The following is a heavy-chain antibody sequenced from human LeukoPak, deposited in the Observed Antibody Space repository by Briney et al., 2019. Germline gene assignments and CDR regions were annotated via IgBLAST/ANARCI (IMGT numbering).Heavy chain of an antibody. V-gene: IGHV1-18*01. CDR1: GYTFTSYG. D-gene: IGHD4-11*01. J-gene: IGHJ6*03. Sequence: ASVKVSCKTSGYTFTSYGINWVRQAPGQGLEWMGWISTSSGNTKYAQSIQGRVTLTTDTTTRTAYMELRSLRSDDTAVYYCARGTVSGMDYYYMDVWGKGITVTVSS. CDR3: ARGTVSGMDYYYMDV. CDR2: ISTSSGNT.